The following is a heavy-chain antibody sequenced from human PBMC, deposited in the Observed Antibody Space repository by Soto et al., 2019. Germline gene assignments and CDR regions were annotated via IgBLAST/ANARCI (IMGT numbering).Heavy chain of an antibody. D-gene: IGHD3-10*01. CDR1: GFTFNNYA. V-gene: IGHV3-23*01. Sequence: EVQLLESGAGLVQPGGSMRLSCAASGFTFNNYAMTWVRQAPGKGLEWVSAISGGGDTTSYAYSVKGRFTVSRDGSKNTPYLQMSSLIAEDTALYYCAKGRGGSGSLSPRFCFWGQGTMVAVSS. J-gene: IGHJ4*02. CDR2: ISGGGDTT. CDR3: AKGRGGSGSLSPRFCF.